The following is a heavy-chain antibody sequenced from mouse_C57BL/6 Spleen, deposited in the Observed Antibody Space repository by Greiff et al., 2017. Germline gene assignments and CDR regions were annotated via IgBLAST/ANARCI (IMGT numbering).Heavy chain of an antibody. CDR3: ARKHYSNDAWFAY. D-gene: IGHD2-12*01. J-gene: IGHJ3*01. V-gene: IGHV1-50*01. CDR1: GYTFTSYW. Sequence: VQLQESGAELVKPGASVKLSCKASGYTFTSYWMQWVKQRPGQGLEWIGEIDPSDSYTNYNQKFKGKATLTVDTSSSTAYMQLSSLTSEDSAVYYCARKHYSNDAWFAYWGQGTLVTVSA. CDR2: IDPSDSYT.